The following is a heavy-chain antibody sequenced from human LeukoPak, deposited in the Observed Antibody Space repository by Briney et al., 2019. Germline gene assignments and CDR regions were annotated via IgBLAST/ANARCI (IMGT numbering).Heavy chain of an antibody. CDR3: AKDRSSGPHYYHGMDA. CDR2: ISYVGDDQ. V-gene: IGHV3-30*18. Sequence: GGSLRLSCAASGFTFSSYGIHWVRQAPGKGLEWVAVISYVGDDQFYAESVKGRFTISRDNSEKTVFLQMNSLRGEDTAVYYCAKDRSSGPHYYHGMDAWGQGTTVIVSS. CDR1: GFTFSSYG. J-gene: IGHJ6*02. D-gene: IGHD6-25*01.